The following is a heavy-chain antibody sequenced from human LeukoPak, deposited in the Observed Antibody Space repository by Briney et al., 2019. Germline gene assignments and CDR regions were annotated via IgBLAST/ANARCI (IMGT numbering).Heavy chain of an antibody. CDR3: ARTVVQAVDV. V-gene: IGHV4-59*08. CDR2: MSSSGSS. CDR1: GASISSDY. D-gene: IGHD2-15*01. J-gene: IGHJ6*02. Sequence: SETLSLTCTVSGASISSDYWTWIRQPPGKGLEWIGYMSSSGSSNYDPSLKSRVTISVDTSKNQFSLKLTSVTAADTAVYYCARTVVQAVDVWGQGTTVTVSS.